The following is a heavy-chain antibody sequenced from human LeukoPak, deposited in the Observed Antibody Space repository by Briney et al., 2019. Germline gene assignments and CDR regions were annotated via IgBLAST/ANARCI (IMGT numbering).Heavy chain of an antibody. D-gene: IGHD2-2*02. V-gene: IGHV3-11*05. J-gene: IGHJ4*02. Sequence: GGSLRLSCAASGFIFSDYYMSWIRQAPGKGLEWISYISSSSSYTNYADSVKGRFTISRDNAKNSLYPQMNSLRAEDTAVYYCARVRGSGTSCYTYWGQGTLVTVSS. CDR3: ARVRGSGTSCYTY. CDR1: GFIFSDYY. CDR2: ISSSSSYT.